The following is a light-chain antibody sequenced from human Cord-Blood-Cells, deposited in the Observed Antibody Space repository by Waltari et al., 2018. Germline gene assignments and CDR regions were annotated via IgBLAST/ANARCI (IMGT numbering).Light chain of an antibody. CDR3: QQYNSYPYT. J-gene: IGKJ2*01. CDR2: KAS. V-gene: IGKV1-5*03. CDR1: RSISSW. Sequence: DIQMTQSPSTLSASVGDRFTSTCRASRSISSWLAWYQQKPGKAPKRLIYKASSLESGVPSRFSGSGSGTEFTLTISSLQPDDFATYYCQQYNSYPYTFGQGTKLEIK.